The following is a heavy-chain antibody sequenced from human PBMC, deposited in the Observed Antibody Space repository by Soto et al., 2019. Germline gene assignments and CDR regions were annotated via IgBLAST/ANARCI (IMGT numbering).Heavy chain of an antibody. V-gene: IGHV1-69*13. CDR2: IIPIFGTA. Sequence: AVKVSCKASGGTFRSYAISWVRQAPGQGLEWMGGIIPIFGTANYAQKFQGRVTITADESTSTAYMELSSLRSEDTAVYYCARGDHYDSSGYPRDYYYGMDVWGQGTTVTVSS. CDR3: ARGDHYDSSGYPRDYYYGMDV. CDR1: GGTFRSYA. D-gene: IGHD3-22*01. J-gene: IGHJ6*02.